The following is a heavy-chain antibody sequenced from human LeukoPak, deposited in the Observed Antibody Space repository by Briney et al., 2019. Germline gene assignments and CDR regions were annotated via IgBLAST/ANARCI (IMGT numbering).Heavy chain of an antibody. CDR2: ISYDGSNK. CDR1: GFTFSNYG. J-gene: IGHJ4*02. D-gene: IGHD2-2*01. Sequence: GGSLRLSCAASGFTFSNYGMHWVRQAPGKGLEWVAVISYDGSNKYYADSVKGRFTISRDNSKNTLYLQMNSLRAEDTAVYYCAKDLSGRYCSISSCFHTDYWGQGTLVTVSS. V-gene: IGHV3-30*18. CDR3: AKDLSGRYCSISSCFHTDY.